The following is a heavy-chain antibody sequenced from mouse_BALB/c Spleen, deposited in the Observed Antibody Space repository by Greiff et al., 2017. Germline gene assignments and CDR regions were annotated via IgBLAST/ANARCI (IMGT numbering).Heavy chain of an antibody. V-gene: IGHV6-6*02. CDR1: GFTFSNYW. CDR3: TRNFDV. Sequence: EVQLQQSGGGLVQPGGSMKLSCVASGFTFSNYWMNWVRQSPEKGLEWVAEIRLKSNNYATHYAESVKGRFTISRDDSKSSVYLQMNNLRAEDTGIYYCTRNFDVWGAGTTVTVSS. CDR2: IRLKSNNYAT. J-gene: IGHJ1*01.